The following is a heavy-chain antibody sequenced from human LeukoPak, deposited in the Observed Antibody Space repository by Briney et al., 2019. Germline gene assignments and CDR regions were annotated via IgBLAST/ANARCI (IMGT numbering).Heavy chain of an antibody. CDR1: GFTFSAFA. D-gene: IGHD6-13*01. J-gene: IGHJ5*02. V-gene: IGHV3-23*01. CDR2: ITGGANSV. CDR3: AKGAAAGKVDWFDP. Sequence: GGSLRLSCAASGFTFSAFAMTWVRQAPGKAPEWVSSITGGANSVFYADSVKGRFTFSRDSSKNTLYLQMNSLRAEDTAVYYCAKGAAAGKVDWFDPWGQGTLVTVSS.